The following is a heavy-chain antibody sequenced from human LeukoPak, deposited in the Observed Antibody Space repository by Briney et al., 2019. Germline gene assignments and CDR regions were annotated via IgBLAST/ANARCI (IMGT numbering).Heavy chain of an antibody. Sequence: GGSLRLSCAASGFTFSSYGMHWVRQAPGKGLEWVAFIRYDGSNKYYADSVKGRFTISRDNSKNTLYLQMNSLRAEDTAVYYCAKELQLWDYFDYWGQGTLVTVSS. V-gene: IGHV3-30*02. D-gene: IGHD5-18*01. CDR3: AKELQLWDYFDY. CDR2: IRYDGSNK. J-gene: IGHJ4*02. CDR1: GFTFSSYG.